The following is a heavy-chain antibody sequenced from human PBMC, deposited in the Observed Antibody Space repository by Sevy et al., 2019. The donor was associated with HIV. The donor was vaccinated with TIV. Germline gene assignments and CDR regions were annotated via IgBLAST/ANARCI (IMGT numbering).Heavy chain of an antibody. J-gene: IGHJ4*02. CDR2: IYPGVSDT. Sequence: GESLKISCKGSGYSFTSYWIGWVRQMPAKGLEWMGIIYPGVSDTRYSPSFQGQVTISADKSISTAYLQWSSLKASDTAMYYCARGSSSGALLFDYWGQGTLVTVSS. V-gene: IGHV5-51*01. D-gene: IGHD6-6*01. CDR1: GYSFTSYW. CDR3: ARGSSSGALLFDY.